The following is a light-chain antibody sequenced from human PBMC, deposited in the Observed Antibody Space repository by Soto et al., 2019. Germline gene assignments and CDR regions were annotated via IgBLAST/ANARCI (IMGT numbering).Light chain of an antibody. CDR1: QSINNY. CDR3: QHYNSYSEA. V-gene: IGKV1-5*01. CDR2: DAT. Sequence: IQLTQSPSSLSASVGDRVAITCRTSQSINNYLNWYQQKPGKAPKVLIYDATRLQSGVPSRFGGSGSGTEFTLTISSLQPDDFATYYCQHYNSYSEAFGQGTKVDIK. J-gene: IGKJ1*01.